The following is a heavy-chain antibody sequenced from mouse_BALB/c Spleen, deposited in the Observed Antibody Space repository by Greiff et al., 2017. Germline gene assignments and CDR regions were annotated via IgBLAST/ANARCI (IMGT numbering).Heavy chain of an antibody. V-gene: IGHV1-7*01. CDR3: ARGGYYRYDGLAMDY. D-gene: IGHD2-14*01. Sequence: VHLVESGAELAKPGASVKMSCKASGYTFTSYWMHWVKQRPGQGLEWIGYINPSTGYTEYNQKFKDKATLTADKSSSTAYMQLSSLTSEDSAVYYCARGGYYRYDGLAMDYWGQGTSVTVSS. J-gene: IGHJ4*01. CDR1: GYTFTSYW. CDR2: INPSTGYT.